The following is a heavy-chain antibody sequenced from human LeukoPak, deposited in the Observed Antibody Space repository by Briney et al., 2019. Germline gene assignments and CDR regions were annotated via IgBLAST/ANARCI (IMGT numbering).Heavy chain of an antibody. CDR1: RFTFSSYS. V-gene: IGHV3-21*01. Sequence: PGGSLRLSCAASRFTFSSYSMNWVRQAPAKGLEWVSSISSSSSYIYYADAVKGRFTISRDNAKYSLYLQMNSLRAEDTAVYYCARDLHSSGLLWGQGTLVTVSS. CDR2: ISSSSSYI. D-gene: IGHD6-19*01. CDR3: ARDLHSSGLL. J-gene: IGHJ4*02.